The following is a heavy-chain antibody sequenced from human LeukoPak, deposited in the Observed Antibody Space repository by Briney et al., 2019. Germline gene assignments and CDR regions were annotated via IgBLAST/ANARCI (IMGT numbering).Heavy chain of an antibody. CDR3: ARKDIVVVPAAQAHMDV. Sequence: GGSLRLSCAASGFTFSSYGMHWVRQAPGKGLEWVAVISYDGSNKYYADSVKGRFTISRDNSKNTLYLQMNSLRAEDTAVYYCARKDIVVVPAAQAHMDVWGKGTTVTVSS. CDR2: ISYDGSNK. D-gene: IGHD2-2*01. V-gene: IGHV3-30*03. J-gene: IGHJ6*03. CDR1: GFTFSSYG.